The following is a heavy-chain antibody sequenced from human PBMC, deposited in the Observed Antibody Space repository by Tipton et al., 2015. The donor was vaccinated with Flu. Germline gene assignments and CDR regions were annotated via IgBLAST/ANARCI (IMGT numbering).Heavy chain of an antibody. CDR3: ARRDFSNYVSDPKNWFDR. J-gene: IGHJ5*02. CDR1: GFTFSSYE. V-gene: IGHV4-59*08. D-gene: IGHD4-11*01. Sequence: LRLSCAASGFTFSSYEMNWVRQVPGKALEWIATIHRSGSTKYNPSLKSRVTISVDTSKNQSYLEMRSVTAADMAVYYCARRDFSNYVSDPKNWFDRWGQGTLVTVSS. CDR2: IHRSGST.